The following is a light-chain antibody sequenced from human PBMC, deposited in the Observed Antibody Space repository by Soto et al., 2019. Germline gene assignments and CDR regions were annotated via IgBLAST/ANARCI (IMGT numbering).Light chain of an antibody. J-gene: IGLJ2*01. CDR2: DVT. CDR3: SSYTSSNSLVV. CDR1: SSDIGGYNY. V-gene: IGLV2-14*01. Sequence: QSVLTQPASVSESPGQSITIPCTGTSSDIGGYNYVSWYQQYPGKAPKLMIYDVTIRPSGVSNRFSGAKSGNTASLTIAGLQAEDEANYYCSSYTSSNSLVVFGGGTQLTVL.